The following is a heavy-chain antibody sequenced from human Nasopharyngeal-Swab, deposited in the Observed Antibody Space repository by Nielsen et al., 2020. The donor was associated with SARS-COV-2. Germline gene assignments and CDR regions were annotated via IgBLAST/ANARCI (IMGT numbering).Heavy chain of an antibody. J-gene: IGHJ4*02. D-gene: IGHD6-13*01. CDR1: GGSFSGYY. CDR3: ARWGNSSSWYYFDY. V-gene: IGHV4-34*01. Sequence: SQTLSLTCAVYGGSFSGYYWSWIRQPPGKGLEWIGEINHSGSTNYNPSLKSRVTISVDTSKNQFSLKLSSVTAVDTAVYYCARWGNSSSWYYFDYWGQGTLVTVSS. CDR2: INHSGST.